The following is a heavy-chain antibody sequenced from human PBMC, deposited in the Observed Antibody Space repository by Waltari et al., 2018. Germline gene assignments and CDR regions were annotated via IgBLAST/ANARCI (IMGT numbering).Heavy chain of an antibody. CDR2: INAGNGNT. Sequence: QVQLGQSGAEVKKPGASVKVSCKASGYTFTSYAMHWLRQAPGQRLEWMGWINAGNGNTKYSPKFQGRVTITRDTSASTAYMELSSLRSDDTAVYYCARGSVSYPDYWGQGTLVTVSS. D-gene: IGHD1-26*01. V-gene: IGHV1-3*01. CDR3: ARGSVSYPDY. CDR1: GYTFTSYA. J-gene: IGHJ4*02.